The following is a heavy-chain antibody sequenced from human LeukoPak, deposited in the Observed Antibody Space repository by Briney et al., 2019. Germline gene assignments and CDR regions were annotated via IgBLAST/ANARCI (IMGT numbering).Heavy chain of an antibody. V-gene: IGHV3-21*01. Sequence: AGGSLRLSCAASGFTFSSYSMTWVRQAPGKGLEWVSSISSSSSYIYYADSVKGRFTNSRDNAKNSLYLQMNSLRAEDTAVYYCARDGTSPVGYYYRSGSYLIDYWGQGTLVTVSS. CDR2: ISSSSSYI. J-gene: IGHJ4*02. D-gene: IGHD3-10*01. CDR1: GFTFSSYS. CDR3: ARDGTSPVGYYYRSGSYLIDY.